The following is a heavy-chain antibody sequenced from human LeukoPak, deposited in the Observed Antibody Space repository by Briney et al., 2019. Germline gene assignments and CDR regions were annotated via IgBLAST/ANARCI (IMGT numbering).Heavy chain of an antibody. CDR2: VDPEEGET. V-gene: IGHV1-69-2*01. Sequence: ASVKISCKVSGYNFTDYYMHWVQQAPGKGLEWMGLVDPEEGETKYAEKFQGRVTITTDESTSTAYMELSSLRSEDTAVYYCARDSTDSSSPYFDYWGQGTLVTVSS. J-gene: IGHJ4*02. D-gene: IGHD6-6*01. CDR1: GYNFTDYY. CDR3: ARDSTDSSSPYFDY.